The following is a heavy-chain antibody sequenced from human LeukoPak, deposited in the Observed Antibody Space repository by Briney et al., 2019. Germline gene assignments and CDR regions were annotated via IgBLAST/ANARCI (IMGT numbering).Heavy chain of an antibody. J-gene: IGHJ1*01. CDR3: ARAYDSSGYWPEYFHH. Sequence: GGSLRLSCAASGFAVSSNYMSWVRQAPGKGLEWVSIIYGGGSTYYADSVNGRFTISRHNSKNTLFLQMNSLRTEDTAVYYCARAYDSSGYWPEYFHHWGQGTLVTVSS. V-gene: IGHV3-53*04. D-gene: IGHD3-22*01. CDR2: IYGGGST. CDR1: GFAVSSNY.